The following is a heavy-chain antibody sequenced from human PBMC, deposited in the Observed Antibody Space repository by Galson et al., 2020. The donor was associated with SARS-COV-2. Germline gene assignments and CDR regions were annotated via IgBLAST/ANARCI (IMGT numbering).Heavy chain of an antibody. CDR3: ARDPTVTTHLVVYLSDYCGMDV. CDR2: INPSGGST. J-gene: IGHJ6*02. Sequence: ASVKVSCKASGYTFTSYYMHWVRQAPGQGLEWMGIINPSGGSTSYAQKFQGRVTMTRDTSTSTVYMELSSLRSEDTAVYYCARDPTVTTHLVVYLSDYCGMDVWGRGTTVTVSS. V-gene: IGHV1-46*01. D-gene: IGHD4-4*01. CDR1: GYTFTSYY.